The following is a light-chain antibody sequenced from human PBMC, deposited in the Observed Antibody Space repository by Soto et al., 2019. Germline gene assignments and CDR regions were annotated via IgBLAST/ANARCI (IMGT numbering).Light chain of an antibody. CDR3: QQSYSTPPT. CDR2: AAS. J-gene: IGKJ1*01. V-gene: IGKV1-39*01. CDR1: QSISSY. Sequence: DIQMTQSPSSLTASVGDRVTITCRASQSISSYLNWYQQKPGKAPKLLIYAASSLQSGVPSRFSGSGSGTDFTLTIISLQPEDFATYYCQQSYSTPPTFGHGTKVDIK.